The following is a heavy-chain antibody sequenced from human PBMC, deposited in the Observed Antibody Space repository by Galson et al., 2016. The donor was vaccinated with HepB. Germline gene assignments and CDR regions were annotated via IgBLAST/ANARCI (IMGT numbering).Heavy chain of an antibody. J-gene: IGHJ4*02. CDR3: ATRSGFGELYFDF. CDR1: GGTLTEFS. V-gene: IGHV1-24*01. CDR2: FDPEDDET. D-gene: IGHD3-10*01. Sequence: SVKVSCKVSGGTLTEFSIHWVRQPPGKGLEWMGGFDPEDDETIYSQRFQGRVTMTEDTSADTAYMELRSLRSEDTATYYCATRSGFGELYFDFWGQGTLVTVSS.